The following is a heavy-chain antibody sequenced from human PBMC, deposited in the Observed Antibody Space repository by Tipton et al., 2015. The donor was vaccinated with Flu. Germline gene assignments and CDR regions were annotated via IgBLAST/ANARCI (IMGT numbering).Heavy chain of an antibody. V-gene: IGHV4-59*01. Sequence: TLSLTCTVSGESISDYYWSWIRQSPGKGLEYIGDIYYTGSTTYNPSLKSRVTISVDTAKSQLSLNLYSMTAADTAVYYCARVSRGRFDPWGQGALVTVSS. CDR1: GESISDYY. D-gene: IGHD1-26*01. CDR3: ARVSRGRFDP. CDR2: IYYTGST. J-gene: IGHJ5*02.